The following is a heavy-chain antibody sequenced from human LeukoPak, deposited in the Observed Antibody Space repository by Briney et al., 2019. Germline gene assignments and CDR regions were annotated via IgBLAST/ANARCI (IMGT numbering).Heavy chain of an antibody. Sequence: ASVKVSFKASGYTFTGYYMHWVRQAPGQGLEWMGWINPNSGGTNYAQKFQGRVTMTRDTSISTAYMELSRLRSDDTAVYYCARVHWGNDGGSFDYWGQGTLVTVSS. CDR3: ARVHWGNDGGSFDY. D-gene: IGHD7-27*01. CDR1: GYTFTGYY. J-gene: IGHJ4*02. CDR2: INPNSGGT. V-gene: IGHV1-2*02.